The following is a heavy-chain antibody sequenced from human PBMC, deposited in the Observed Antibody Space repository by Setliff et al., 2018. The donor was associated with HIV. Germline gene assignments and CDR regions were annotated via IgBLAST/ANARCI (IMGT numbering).Heavy chain of an antibody. CDR3: TTGGYDGIVDY. CDR1: GGSFSGYY. J-gene: IGHJ4*02. D-gene: IGHD5-12*01. Sequence: SETLSLTCAVYGGSFSGYYWSWIRQTPGKGLEWIGEINHSGSTNYNPSLKSRVTISVDTSKKQVSLQLKSVIAADTAMYYCTTGGYDGIVDYWGQGTLVTVSS. CDR2: INHSGST. V-gene: IGHV4-34*03.